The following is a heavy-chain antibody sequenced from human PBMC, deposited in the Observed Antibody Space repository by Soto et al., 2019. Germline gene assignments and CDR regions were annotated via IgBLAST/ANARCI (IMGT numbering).Heavy chain of an antibody. J-gene: IGHJ4*02. Sequence: QVQLQESGPGLVKPSETLSLSCTVSGGSISGYYWTWIRQPPGKGLEWIGHIHYSGITNYNPSLNSRVSXXVXXXXXXXXXXXXXXXXXXXAVYYCARGGGWLPDYWGQGTLVIVSS. CDR1: GGSISGYY. CDR2: IHYSGIT. V-gene: IGHV4-59*01. CDR3: ARGGGWLPDY. D-gene: IGHD3-10*01.